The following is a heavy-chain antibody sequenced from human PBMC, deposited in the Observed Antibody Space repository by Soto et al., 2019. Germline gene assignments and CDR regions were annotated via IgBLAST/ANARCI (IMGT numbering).Heavy chain of an antibody. J-gene: IGHJ4*02. V-gene: IGHV3-48*01. CDR2: ISSSSSII. D-gene: IGHD1-26*01. Sequence: GGSLRLSCAASGFTFSNCTMNWVRQAPGKGLEWVSFISSSSSIIYYADSVKGRFTISRDNAKNSLYLQMNSLRAEDTAVYYCARDSRGELLTSDFWGQGTLVTVSS. CDR1: GFTFSNCT. CDR3: ARDSRGELLTSDF.